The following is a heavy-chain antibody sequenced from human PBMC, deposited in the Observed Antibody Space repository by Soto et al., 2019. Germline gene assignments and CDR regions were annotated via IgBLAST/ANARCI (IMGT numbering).Heavy chain of an antibody. V-gene: IGHV4-39*01. J-gene: IGHJ4*02. Sequence: SETLSLTCTVSGGSISSSSYYWGWIRQPPGKGLEWIGSIYYSGSTYYNPSLKSRVTISVDTSKNQFSLKLSSVTAADTAVYYCASDKFDYVWGSYRYPPVFDYWGKGTLVTVSS. D-gene: IGHD3-16*02. CDR1: GGSISSSSYY. CDR2: IYYSGST. CDR3: ASDKFDYVWGSYRYPPVFDY.